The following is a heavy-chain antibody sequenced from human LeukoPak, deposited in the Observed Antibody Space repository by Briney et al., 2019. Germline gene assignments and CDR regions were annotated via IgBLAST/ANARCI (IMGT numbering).Heavy chain of an antibody. CDR1: GYTLTELS. CDR2: FDLKDGET. V-gene: IGHV1-24*01. CDR3: ATSVGDKYYFDY. D-gene: IGHD3-16*01. Sequence: ASVTVSFTVSGYTLTELSMHWVRQAPGKGLEWMGGFDLKDGETIYAQKFQGRVTMTEDTSTDTAYMELSSLRSEDTAVYYCATSVGDKYYFDYWGQRTLVTVSS. J-gene: IGHJ4*02.